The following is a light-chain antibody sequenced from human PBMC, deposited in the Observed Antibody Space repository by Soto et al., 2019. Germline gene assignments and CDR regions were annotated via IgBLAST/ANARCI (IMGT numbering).Light chain of an antibody. CDR3: QHYGNSPVT. Sequence: EIVLTQSPGTLSLSPGERATLSCRTSQSVNSAYLAWYQQKPGQAPRLLIYGASNRPTGIPDRFSGSGSGTDFTLTISRLEPEDFAVYYCQHYGNSPVTFGGGTKVAIK. CDR1: QSVNSAY. V-gene: IGKV3-20*01. J-gene: IGKJ4*01. CDR2: GAS.